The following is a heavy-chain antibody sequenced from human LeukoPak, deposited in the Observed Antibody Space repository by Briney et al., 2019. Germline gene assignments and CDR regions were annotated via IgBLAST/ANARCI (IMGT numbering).Heavy chain of an antibody. CDR1: GGSVSSGNYY. D-gene: IGHD6-6*01. Sequence: PSETLSLTCTVSGGSVSSGNYYWRWIRQPPGTGLDWIGYIYYSGSTNYNPSLKSRVTISVDTSKNQFSLKLSSVTAADTAVYYCAREEGGSSSPLFDYWGQGTLVTVSS. CDR2: IYYSGST. J-gene: IGHJ4*02. V-gene: IGHV4-61*01. CDR3: AREEGGSSSPLFDY.